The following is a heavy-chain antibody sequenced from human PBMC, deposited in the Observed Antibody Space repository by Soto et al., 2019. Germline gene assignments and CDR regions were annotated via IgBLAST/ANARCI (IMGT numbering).Heavy chain of an antibody. Sequence: EESLKISCKGYGYTFTDYWIGWVRQMPGKGLELIGLIYPGDSDTRYSPSFQGRVTISADKSISTAFLQWSSLRASDTAMYYCASQKTVIRGPLSSNWFDPWGQGTLVTFSS. J-gene: IGHJ5*02. D-gene: IGHD1-1*01. V-gene: IGHV5-51*01. CDR1: GYTFTDYW. CDR3: ASQKTVIRGPLSSNWFDP. CDR2: IYPGDSDT.